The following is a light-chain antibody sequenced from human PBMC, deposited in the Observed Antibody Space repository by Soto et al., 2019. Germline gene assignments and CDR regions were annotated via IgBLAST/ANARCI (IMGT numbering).Light chain of an antibody. Sequence: QSVLTQPPSASGTPGQRVTISCSGSSSNIGSNTVSWYQQLPGTAPKLLIYSNNQRPSGVPDRFSGSKSGTSASLAISRLQSEDEADYYCAAWDDSLNGLYVFGTGTKVTVL. CDR2: SNN. J-gene: IGLJ1*01. CDR1: SSNIGSNT. V-gene: IGLV1-44*01. CDR3: AAWDDSLNGLYV.